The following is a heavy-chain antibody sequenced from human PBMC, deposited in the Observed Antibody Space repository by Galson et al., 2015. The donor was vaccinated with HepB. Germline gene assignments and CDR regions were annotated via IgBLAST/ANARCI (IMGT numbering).Heavy chain of an antibody. D-gene: IGHD6-13*01. J-gene: IGHJ4*02. CDR2: FSWNSGSI. CDR1: GFTFDDYA. CDR3: AKDGAAGLGYFDY. Sequence: SLRLSCAASGFTFDDYAMHWVRQAPGKGLEWVSGFSWNSGSIGYADSVKGRFTISRDNAKNSLYLQMNSLRTEDTALYYCAKDGAAGLGYFDYWGQGTLVTVSS. V-gene: IGHV3-9*01.